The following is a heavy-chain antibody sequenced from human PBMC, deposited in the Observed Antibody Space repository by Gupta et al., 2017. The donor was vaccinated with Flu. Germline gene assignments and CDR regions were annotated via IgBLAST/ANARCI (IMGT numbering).Heavy chain of an antibody. CDR3: AKDISVTTPYYFDY. Sequence: QAPGKGLEWVSGISWNSGSIGYADSGKGRFTISRDNAKNSLYLQMNSLRAEDTALYYCAKDISVTTPYYFDYWGQGTLVTVSS. D-gene: IGHD4-17*01. V-gene: IGHV3-9*01. J-gene: IGHJ4*02. CDR2: ISWNSGSI.